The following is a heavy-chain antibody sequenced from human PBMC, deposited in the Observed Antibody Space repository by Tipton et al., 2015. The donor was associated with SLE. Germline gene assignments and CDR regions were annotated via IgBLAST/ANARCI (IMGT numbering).Heavy chain of an antibody. Sequence: SLRLSCAASGFTFSSYAMSWVRQAPGKGLEWVSVIYSGGSTYYADSVKGRFTISRDNSKNTLYLQMNSLRAEDTAVYYCAKDKIEGAEGGGYYFEYWGQGTLVTVSS. D-gene: IGHD1-26*01. V-gene: IGHV3-23*03. J-gene: IGHJ4*02. CDR2: IYSGGST. CDR3: AKDKIEGAEGGGYYFEY. CDR1: GFTFSSYA.